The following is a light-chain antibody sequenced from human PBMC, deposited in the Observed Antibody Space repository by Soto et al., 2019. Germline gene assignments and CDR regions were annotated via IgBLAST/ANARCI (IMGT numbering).Light chain of an antibody. Sequence: DIQMTQSPSTLSASVGDRVTITCRASQSISHWLAWYQQKPGKAPKLLIYKASSFESGVPSKVSRSGSGAECTVTISSLQPDDFASYYCQQYNSRYTFGQGTMLEIK. CDR1: QSISHW. J-gene: IGKJ2*01. V-gene: IGKV1-5*03. CDR2: KAS. CDR3: QQYNSRYT.